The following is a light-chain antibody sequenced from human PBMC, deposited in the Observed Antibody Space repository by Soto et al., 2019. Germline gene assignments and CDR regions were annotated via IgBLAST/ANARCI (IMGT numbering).Light chain of an antibody. V-gene: IGKV3-20*01. Sequence: EVVLTQSPGTLSLSSGERATLSCRASQSVTSSYLAWWQQKPGQAPRRLIYGASSRATGIPDRFSGSGSGTDFTLTISTLEPEDFAVYYCQQYGSSPTFGEGTRLEIK. J-gene: IGKJ5*01. CDR1: QSVTSSY. CDR2: GAS. CDR3: QQYGSSPT.